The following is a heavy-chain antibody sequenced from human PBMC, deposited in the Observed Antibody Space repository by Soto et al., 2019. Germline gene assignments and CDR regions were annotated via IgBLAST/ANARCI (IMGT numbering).Heavy chain of an antibody. CDR3: ARTDPIFGVVP. J-gene: IGHJ1*01. V-gene: IGHV4-39*01. CDR2: IYYSGST. Sequence: SETLSLTCTVSGGSISSSSYYWGWIRQPPGKGLEWIGSIYYSGSTYYNPSLKSRVTISVDTSKNQFSLKLSSVTAADTAVYYCARTDPIFGVVPWGQRALVTASS. CDR1: GGSISSSSYY. D-gene: IGHD3-3*01.